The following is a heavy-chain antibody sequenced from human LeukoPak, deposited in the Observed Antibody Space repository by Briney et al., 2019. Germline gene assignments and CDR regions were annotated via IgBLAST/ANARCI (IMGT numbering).Heavy chain of an antibody. D-gene: IGHD6-13*01. V-gene: IGHV4-4*07. CDR1: GGSISSYY. CDR3: ARDPARQLVPSYFDY. CDR2: IYTSGST. Sequence: KTSETLSLTCTVSGGSISSYYWSWIRQPAGKGLEWIGRIYTSGSTNYNPSLKSRVTMSVDTSKNQFSLKLSSVTAADTAVYYCARDPARQLVPSYFDYWGQGTLVTVSS. J-gene: IGHJ4*02.